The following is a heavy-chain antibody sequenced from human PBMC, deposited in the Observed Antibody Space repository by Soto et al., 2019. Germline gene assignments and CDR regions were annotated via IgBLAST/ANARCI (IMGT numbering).Heavy chain of an antibody. CDR3: ESDARNRSGWYHRDAYYI. CDR2: IWYDGSNK. V-gene: IGHV3-33*01. D-gene: IGHD6-19*01. CDR1: GFTFSSYG. Sequence: QVQLVESGGGVVQPGRSLRLSCAASGFTFSSYGMHWVRQAPGKGLEWVAVIWYDGSNKYYADSVKGRFTISRDNSKKMLYLQTKSPTAEDRAVYLCESDARNRSGWYHRDAYYIWGQGTMVTVSS. J-gene: IGHJ3*02.